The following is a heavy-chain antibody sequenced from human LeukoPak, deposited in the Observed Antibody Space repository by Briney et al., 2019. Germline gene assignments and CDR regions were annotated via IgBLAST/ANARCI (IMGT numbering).Heavy chain of an antibody. V-gene: IGHV4-38-2*01. CDR2: VYTSGGT. Sequence: SETLSLTCAVSGYSISSGYYWGWIRQPPGKGLEWIGRVYTSGGTGYNPSLKSRVTMSADTSKRQFSLKLSSVTAADTAVYYCATGSGYYRGAEYFEYWGQGTLVTVSS. J-gene: IGHJ1*01. CDR3: ATGSGYYRGAEYFEY. CDR1: GYSISSGYY. D-gene: IGHD3-22*01.